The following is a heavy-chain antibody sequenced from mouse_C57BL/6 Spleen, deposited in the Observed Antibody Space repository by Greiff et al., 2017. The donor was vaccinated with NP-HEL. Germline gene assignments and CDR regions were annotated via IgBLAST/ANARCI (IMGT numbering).Heavy chain of an antibody. CDR3: ARIPYYGNPYYYAMDY. Sequence: EVQLQQSGPELVKPGASVKIPCKASGYTFTDYNMDWVKQSHGKSLEWIGDINPNNGGTIYNQKFKGKATLTVDKSSSTAYMELRSLTTEDTAVYYCARIPYYGNPYYYAMDYWGQGTSVTVSS. D-gene: IGHD2-10*01. CDR1: GYTFTDYN. CDR2: INPNNGGT. V-gene: IGHV1-18*01. J-gene: IGHJ4*01.